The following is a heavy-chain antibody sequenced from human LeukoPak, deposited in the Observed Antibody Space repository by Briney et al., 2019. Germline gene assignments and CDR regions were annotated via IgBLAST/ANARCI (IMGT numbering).Heavy chain of an antibody. D-gene: IGHD5-18*01. CDR1: GYTFTSYG. Sequence: ASVKVSCKASGYTFTSYGISWVRQAPGQGLERMGWISAYNGNTNYAQKLQGRVTMTTDTSTSTAYMELRSLRSDDTAVYYCARGLGIRPVRYYYMDVWRKGTTVTVSS. CDR2: ISAYNGNT. CDR3: ARGLGIRPVRYYYMDV. V-gene: IGHV1-18*01. J-gene: IGHJ6*03.